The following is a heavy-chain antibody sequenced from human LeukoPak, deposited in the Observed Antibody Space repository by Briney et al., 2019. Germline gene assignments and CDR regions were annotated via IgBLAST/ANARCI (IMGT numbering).Heavy chain of an antibody. Sequence: PGGSLRLSCATSGFTFSSYGMHWVRQAPGKGLEWVAVISYDGSSKYYADSVKGRFTISRDNSKNTLYLQMNSLRAEDTAVYYCAKDREVTDYYYYGMDVWGQGTTVTVSS. V-gene: IGHV3-30*18. J-gene: IGHJ6*02. D-gene: IGHD2-21*02. CDR1: GFTFSSYG. CDR3: AKDREVTDYYYYGMDV. CDR2: ISYDGSSK.